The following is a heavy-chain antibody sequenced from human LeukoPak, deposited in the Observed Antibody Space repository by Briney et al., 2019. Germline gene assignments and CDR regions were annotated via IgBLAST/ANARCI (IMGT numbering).Heavy chain of an antibody. D-gene: IGHD6-13*01. CDR2: IYYSGST. CDR1: GGSISSYY. Sequence: SETLSLTCTVSGGSISSYYWSWIRQPPGKGLEWIGYIYYSGSTNYNPSLKNRVTISVDTSKNQFSLKLSSVTAADTAVYYCARDYSRSYSSSWYRHYYMDVWGKGTTVTVSS. V-gene: IGHV4-59*01. CDR3: ARDYSRSYSSSWYRHYYMDV. J-gene: IGHJ6*03.